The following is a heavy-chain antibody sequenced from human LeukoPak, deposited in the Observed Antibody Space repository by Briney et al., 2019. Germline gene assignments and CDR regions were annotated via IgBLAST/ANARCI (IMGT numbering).Heavy chain of an antibody. Sequence: GGSLRLSCAASGFTFSDYSMNWVRQAPGKGLEWVSSISSRSGYIYYADSVKGRFTISRDNAKNSLNLQMTSLRAEDTALYYCARDRRYRPEQKAFDIWGQGTMVTVSS. J-gene: IGHJ3*02. CDR1: GFTFSDYS. V-gene: IGHV3-21*01. CDR3: ARDRRYRPEQKAFDI. D-gene: IGHD1-26*01. CDR2: ISSRSGYI.